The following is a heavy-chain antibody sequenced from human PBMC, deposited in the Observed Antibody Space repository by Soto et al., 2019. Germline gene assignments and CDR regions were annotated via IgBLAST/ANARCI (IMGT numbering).Heavy chain of an antibody. CDR2: IRSKAYGGTT. CDR1: GFTFDDYA. CDR3: TRGKQQRH. Sequence: SLRLSCKASGFTFDDYATSLFRQAPGKWLEWVGFIRSKAYGGTTEYAASVKGRFTISRDDSKSIAYLQMNSLKTEDTAVYYCTRGKQQRHWGQGTLVTVSS. J-gene: IGHJ1*01. V-gene: IGHV3-49*03. D-gene: IGHD6-13*01.